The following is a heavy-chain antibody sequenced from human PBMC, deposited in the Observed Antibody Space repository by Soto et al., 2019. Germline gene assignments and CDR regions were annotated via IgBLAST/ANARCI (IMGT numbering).Heavy chain of an antibody. CDR2: FDGSVGHK. Sequence: GGSLRLSCAASGFSFSNYAVSWVRQAPGKGLEWVSVFDGSVGHKYYTNSVKGRFTISSDNSKNTLFLQMNSLKAEDTAIYFCAKHIQYDSGWTLHYWGQGTLVTVSS. V-gene: IGHV3-23*01. CDR1: GFSFSNYA. CDR3: AKHIQYDSGWTLHY. J-gene: IGHJ4*02. D-gene: IGHD6-19*01.